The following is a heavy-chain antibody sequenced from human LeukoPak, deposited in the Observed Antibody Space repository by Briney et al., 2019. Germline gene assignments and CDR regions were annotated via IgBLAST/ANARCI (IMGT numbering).Heavy chain of an antibody. J-gene: IGHJ6*02. V-gene: IGHV4-39*01. D-gene: IGHD3-22*01. CDR1: GGSISSSSYY. CDR2: IYYSGST. CDR3: VWNYYDGSGYYQTGGNYYYYGMDV. Sequence: SETLSLTCTVSGGSISSSSYYWGWIRQPPGKGLEWIGSIYYSGSTYYNPSLKSRVTISVDTSKNQFSLKLSSVTAADTAVYYCVWNYYDGSGYYQTGGNYYYYGMDVWGQGTTVTVSS.